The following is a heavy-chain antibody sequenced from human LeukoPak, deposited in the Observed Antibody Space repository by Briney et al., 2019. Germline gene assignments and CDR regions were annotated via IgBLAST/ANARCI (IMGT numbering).Heavy chain of an antibody. CDR3: ARGPYCSGGSCYFYYYYGMGV. Sequence: GASVKVSCKASGYTFTGYYIHWVRQAPGQGLEWMGWINPNSGGTNYAQKFQGRVTMTRDTSISTAYMELSRLRSDDTAVYYCARGPYCSGGSCYFYYYYGMGVWGQGNTVTVSS. D-gene: IGHD2-15*01. J-gene: IGHJ6*02. CDR1: GYTFTGYY. V-gene: IGHV1-2*02. CDR2: INPNSGGT.